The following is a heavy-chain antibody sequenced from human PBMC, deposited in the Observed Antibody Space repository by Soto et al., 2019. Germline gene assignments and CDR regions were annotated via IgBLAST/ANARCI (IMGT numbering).Heavy chain of an antibody. V-gene: IGHV4-30-4*01. D-gene: IGHD2-2*01. J-gene: IGHJ5*02. Sequence: SETLSLTCSVFGGSISSGDYYWSWIRQPPGKGLEWIGYMFYVGATYYNPSLKSRVTISVDTSKNRFSLKLNSLTAADTAVYHCARVVRFCRSQSCRGRNLFEPWGQGPLVTVSS. CDR3: ARVVRFCRSQSCRGRNLFEP. CDR1: GGSISSGDYY. CDR2: MFYVGAT.